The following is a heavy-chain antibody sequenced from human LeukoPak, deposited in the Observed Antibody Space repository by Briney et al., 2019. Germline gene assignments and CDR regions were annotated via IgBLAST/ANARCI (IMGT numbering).Heavy chain of an antibody. CDR3: ARAYDFWSGCWFDP. CDR2: IIPILGIA. CDR1: GGTFSSYA. D-gene: IGHD3-3*01. Sequence: GASVKVSCKASGGTFSSYAISWVRQAPGQGLEWMGRIIPILGIANYAQKFQGRVTMTRDTSISTAYMELSRLRSDDTAVYYCARAYDFWSGCWFDPWGQGTLVTVSS. V-gene: IGHV1-69*04. J-gene: IGHJ5*02.